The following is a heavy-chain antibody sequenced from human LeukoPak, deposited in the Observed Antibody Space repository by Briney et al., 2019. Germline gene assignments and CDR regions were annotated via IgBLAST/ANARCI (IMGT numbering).Heavy chain of an antibody. Sequence: SETLSLTCTVSGGSISRCTYDWGWLRPPPGKGLEWIGSSYYSGCTYYNPSHKSRVTISVDTSKNQFSLSLSSVTAADTAVYHCARHSGIGMAQLYFDYWGQGTLVTVSS. CDR2: SYYSGCT. CDR3: ARHSGIGMAQLYFDY. D-gene: IGHD1-26*01. J-gene: IGHJ4*02. V-gene: IGHV4-39*01. CDR1: GGSISRCTYD.